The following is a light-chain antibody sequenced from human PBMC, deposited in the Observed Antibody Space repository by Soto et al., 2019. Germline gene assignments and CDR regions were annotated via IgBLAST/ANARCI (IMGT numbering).Light chain of an antibody. V-gene: IGLV2-11*01. CDR1: SSDVGGYNY. CDR3: CSYAGDYTLV. CDR2: DVK. J-gene: IGLJ1*01. Sequence: QSVLTQPRSVSGSPGQSVTLSCTGTSSDVGGYNYVTWYQQYPGKAPKVMIYDVKTRPSGVPDRFSGSKSGNTASLTISGLQAEDEADYYCCSYAGDYTLVFGTGTKLTVL.